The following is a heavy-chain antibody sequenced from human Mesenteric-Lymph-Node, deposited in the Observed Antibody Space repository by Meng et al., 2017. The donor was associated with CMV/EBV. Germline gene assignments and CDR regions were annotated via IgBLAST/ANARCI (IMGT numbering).Heavy chain of an antibody. J-gene: IGHJ4*02. CDR2: ISSSSSFI. CDR3: AREANGDYHFAY. Sequence: GESLKISCAASGFTFSSYSMNWVRQAPGKGLEWVSSISSSSSFIYYADSMKGRFTISRDNAKNSLYLQMNSLRADDTAVYYCAREANGDYHFAYWGQGALVTV. CDR1: GFTFSSYS. D-gene: IGHD4-17*01. V-gene: IGHV3-21*01.